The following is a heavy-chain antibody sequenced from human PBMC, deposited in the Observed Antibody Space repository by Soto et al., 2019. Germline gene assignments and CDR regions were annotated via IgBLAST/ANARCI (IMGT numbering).Heavy chain of an antibody. CDR1: GFTFSSYG. CDR2: ISYDGSNK. CDR3: AKALLYCSGGSRSAEYYYGMDV. D-gene: IGHD2-15*01. J-gene: IGHJ6*02. V-gene: IGHV3-30*18. Sequence: GGSLRLSCAASGFTFSSYGMHWVRQAPGKGLEWVAVISYDGSNKYYADSVKGRFTISRDNSKNTLYLQMNSLRAEDTAVYYCAKALLYCSGGSRSAEYYYGMDVWGQGTTVTVSS.